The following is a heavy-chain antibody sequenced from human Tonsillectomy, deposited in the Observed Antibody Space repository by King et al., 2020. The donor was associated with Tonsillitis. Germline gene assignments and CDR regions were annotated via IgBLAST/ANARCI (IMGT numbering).Heavy chain of an antibody. V-gene: IGHV4-31*03. D-gene: IGHD1-1*01. CDR3: AGTGATVDA. CDR1: GGSISRRGYF. Sequence: MQLQESGPGLVQPSGTLSLTCTVTGGSISRRGYFWCWIRQHPGKGLEWIANIYHTGSTNYNPSLKSRITVSIDPSKNQFSLSLTSVTAADTAVYYCAGTGATVDAWGQGTLVTVSS. CDR2: IYHTGST. J-gene: IGHJ5*02.